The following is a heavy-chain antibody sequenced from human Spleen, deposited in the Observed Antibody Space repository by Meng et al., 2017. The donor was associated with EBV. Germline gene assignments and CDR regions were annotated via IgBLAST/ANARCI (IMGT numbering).Heavy chain of an antibody. D-gene: IGHD3-10*01. J-gene: IGHJ4*02. Sequence: VSSGAEVTKPDSKGTVSCNPSGGTFRSCASRWVAQAPGQGLEWMGELILMLGAPNYAQKFQDRVTIIADKSTSIHYMELSSLRSDDTAVYYCASESGRGYTPDYWGRGTLVTVSS. CDR2: LILMLGAP. CDR1: GGTFRSCA. CDR3: ASESGRGYTPDY. V-gene: IGHV1-69*06.